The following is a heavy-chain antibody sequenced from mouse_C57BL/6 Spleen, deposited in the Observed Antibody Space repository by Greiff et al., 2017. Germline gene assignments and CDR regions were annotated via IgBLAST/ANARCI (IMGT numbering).Heavy chain of an antibody. CDR3: AREGGRSSRYARDY. CDR1: GYTFTSYW. D-gene: IGHD1-1*01. J-gene: IGHJ4*01. V-gene: IGHV1-61*01. CDR2: IYPSDSEP. Sequence: QVQLQQPGAELVRPGSSVKLSCKASGYTFTSYWMEWVKQRPGQGLEWIGNIYPSDSEPNYNQQFKDKATFTVDTSSSTAYIQFSSLTAEDSAVYYCAREGGRSSRYARDYWGQGTSVTVSS.